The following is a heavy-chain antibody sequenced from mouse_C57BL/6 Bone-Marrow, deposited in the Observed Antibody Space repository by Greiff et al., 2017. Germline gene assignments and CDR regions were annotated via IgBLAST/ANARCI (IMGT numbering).Heavy chain of an antibody. Sequence: QVQLQQSGAELVRPGTSVKVSCKASGYAFTNYLIEWVKQRPGQGLEWIGVINPGSGGTNYNEKFKGKATLTADKSSSPAYMQLSSLTSEDSAVYFCVIYYYGLFYAMDYWGQGTSVTVSS. D-gene: IGHD1-1*01. CDR2: INPGSGGT. CDR3: VIYYYGLFYAMDY. V-gene: IGHV1-54*01. J-gene: IGHJ4*01. CDR1: GYAFTNYL.